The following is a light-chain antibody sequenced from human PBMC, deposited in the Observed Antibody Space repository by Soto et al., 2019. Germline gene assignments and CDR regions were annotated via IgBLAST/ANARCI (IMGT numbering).Light chain of an antibody. CDR2: DAS. CDR1: QNIENY. J-gene: IGKJ4*01. CDR3: KQYDNLPLT. Sequence: MKKTQPPSSLSASVGDRVSITCRASQNIENYVNWYQHKTGKATKLLIYDASNFETGVPSRFSGSGSGTEFTFTISSLQTEDIATYYCKQYDNLPLTFGGGTKVDIK. V-gene: IGKV1-33*01.